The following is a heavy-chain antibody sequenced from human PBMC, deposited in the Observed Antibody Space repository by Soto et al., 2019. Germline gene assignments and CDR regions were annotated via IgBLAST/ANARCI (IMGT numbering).Heavy chain of an antibody. V-gene: IGHV3-7*04. CDR3: ARGAAAGFPFPDY. CDR1: GFTFSSYW. CDR2: IKQDGNEK. Sequence: EVQLVESGGGLVQPGGSLRLSCAASGFTFSSYWMNWVRQAPGKGLEWVANIKQDGNEKHYVDSVKGRFTISRDSAKNSLYLQMNSLRAEDTAVYYCARGAAAGFPFPDYWGQGTPVTVSS. J-gene: IGHJ4*02. D-gene: IGHD6-13*01.